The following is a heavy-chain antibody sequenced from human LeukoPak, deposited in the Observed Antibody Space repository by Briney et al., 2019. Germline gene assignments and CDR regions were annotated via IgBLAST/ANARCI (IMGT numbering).Heavy chain of an antibody. CDR2: MNPNSGGT. CDR3: ARPRPDTAMVGDYYYYMDV. D-gene: IGHD5-18*01. CDR1: GYTFTSYD. V-gene: IGHV1-2*02. Sequence: ASVKVSCKASGYTFTSYDINWVRQATGQGLEWMGWMNPNSGGTNYAQKFQGRVTMTRDTSISTAYMELSRLRSDDTAVYYCARPRPDTAMVGDYYYYMDVWGKGTTVTVSS. J-gene: IGHJ6*03.